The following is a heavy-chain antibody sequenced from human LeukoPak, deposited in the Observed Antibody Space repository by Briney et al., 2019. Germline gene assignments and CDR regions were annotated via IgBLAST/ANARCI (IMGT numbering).Heavy chain of an antibody. J-gene: IGHJ4*02. CDR1: GFSFSSNC. CDR3: ATGGAVAGRFAY. V-gene: IGHV3-7*01. D-gene: IGHD6-19*01. CDR2: IKEDGNEI. Sequence: GGSLRLSCAVSGFSFSSNCMSWVRQAPGKGLEWVAKIKEDGNEIYYVDSVQGRFTISRDNTKNSLFLQMNSLRAEDTAVYYCATGGAVAGRFAYWGQGTLVTVSS.